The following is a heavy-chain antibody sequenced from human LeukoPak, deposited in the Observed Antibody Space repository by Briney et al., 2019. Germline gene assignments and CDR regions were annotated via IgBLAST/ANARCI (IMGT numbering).Heavy chain of an antibody. CDR2: IYYGGST. V-gene: IGHV4-39*01. Sequence: SETLSLTCTVSGGSISSSSYYWGWIRQPPGKGLEWIGSIYYGGSTYYNPSLKSRVTISVDTSKNQFSLKLSSVTAADTAVYYCARHVGSSWYQWIDYWGQGTLVTVSS. J-gene: IGHJ4*02. CDR1: GGSISSSSYY. CDR3: ARHVGSSWYQWIDY. D-gene: IGHD6-13*01.